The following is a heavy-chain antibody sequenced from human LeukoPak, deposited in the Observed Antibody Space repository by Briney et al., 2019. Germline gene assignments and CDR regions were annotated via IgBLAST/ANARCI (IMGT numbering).Heavy chain of an antibody. V-gene: IGHV3-9*01. Sequence: PGGSLRLSCAASGFTFDDYAMHWVRQAPGKGLEWVSGISWNSGSIGYADSVKGRFTISRDNSKNTLYLQMNSLRAEDTAVYYCVREYCSGGSCSDAFDIWGQGTMVTVSS. CDR1: GFTFDDYA. J-gene: IGHJ3*02. CDR3: VREYCSGGSCSDAFDI. CDR2: ISWNSGSI. D-gene: IGHD2-15*01.